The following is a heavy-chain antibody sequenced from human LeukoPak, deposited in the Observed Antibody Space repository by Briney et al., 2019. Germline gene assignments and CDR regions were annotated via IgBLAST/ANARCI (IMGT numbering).Heavy chain of an antibody. CDR2: ISSSSSTI. CDR3: ARGSSGYYSPGWDI. CDR1: GFTFSSYS. V-gene: IGHV3-48*01. J-gene: IGHJ3*02. Sequence: GGSLRLSCAASGFTFSSYSMNWVRQAPGKGLEGVSYISSSSSTIYYADSVKGRFTISRDNAKNSLYLQMNSLRAEDTAVYYCARGSSGYYSPGWDIWGQGTMVTVSS. D-gene: IGHD3-22*01.